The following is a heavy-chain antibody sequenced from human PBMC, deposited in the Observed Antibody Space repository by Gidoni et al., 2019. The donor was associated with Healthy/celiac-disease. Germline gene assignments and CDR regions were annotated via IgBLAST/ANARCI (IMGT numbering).Heavy chain of an antibody. J-gene: IGHJ2*01. CDR2: ISGSGGST. V-gene: IGHV3-23*01. CDR1: GFTFSSYA. CDR3: AKGRIGIHYWYFDL. D-gene: IGHD3-10*01. Sequence: EVQLLESGGGFVQPGGSLRLSCAASGFTFSSYAMSWVRQAPGKGLEWVSAISGSGGSTYYADSGKGRFTISRDNSKNTLYLQMNSLRAEDTAVYYCAKGRIGIHYWYFDLWGRGTLVTVSS.